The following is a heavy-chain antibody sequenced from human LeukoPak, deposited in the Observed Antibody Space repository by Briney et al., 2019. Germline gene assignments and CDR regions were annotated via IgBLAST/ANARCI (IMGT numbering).Heavy chain of an antibody. J-gene: IGHJ4*02. CDR2: INHSGST. V-gene: IGHV4-39*07. Sequence: SETLSLTCTVSGGSISSSSYYWGWIRQPPGKGLEWIGEINHSGSTNYNPSLKSRVTISVDTSKNQFSLKLSSVTAADTAVYYCAREVAVAGRLGGGKYYFDYWGQGTLVTVSS. CDR3: AREVAVAGRLGGGKYYFDY. D-gene: IGHD6-19*01. CDR1: GGSISSSSYY.